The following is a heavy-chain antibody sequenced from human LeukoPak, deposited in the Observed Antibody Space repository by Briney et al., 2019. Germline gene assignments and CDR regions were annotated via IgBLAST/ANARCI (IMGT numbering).Heavy chain of an antibody. D-gene: IGHD3-10*01. CDR3: ARQEVRGVIITLDY. CDR2: IYHSGST. Sequence: SETLSLTCAVSGYSISSGYYWGWIRQPPGEGLEWIGSIYHSGSTYYNPSLKSRVTISVDTSKDQFSLKLSSVTAADTAVYYCARQEVRGVIITLDYWGQGTLVTVSS. CDR1: GYSISSGYY. V-gene: IGHV4-38-2*01. J-gene: IGHJ4*02.